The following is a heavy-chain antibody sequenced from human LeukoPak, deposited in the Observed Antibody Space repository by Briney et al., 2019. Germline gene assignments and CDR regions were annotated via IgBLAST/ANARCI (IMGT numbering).Heavy chain of an antibody. D-gene: IGHD1-26*01. Sequence: RTGGSLRLSCAPSGSTFSSYWMHWVRQAPGKGLIWVSRINSGRDTTYADSVKVRFTISRDNVKNTLYLQMNSLRAEDTAVYYCARGGSYLPQPVDSWGQGTLVTVSS. CDR1: GSTFSSYW. CDR3: ARGGSYLPQPVDS. J-gene: IGHJ4*02. V-gene: IGHV3-74*01. CDR2: INSGRDT.